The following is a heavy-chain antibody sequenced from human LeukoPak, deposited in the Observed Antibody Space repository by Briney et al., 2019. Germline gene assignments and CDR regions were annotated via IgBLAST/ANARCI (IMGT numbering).Heavy chain of an antibody. J-gene: IGHJ4*02. Sequence: GGSLRLSCVASGFNLSGYWMSWVRQAPGKGLEWVANINEDGSAKHYVDSVKGRFTVSRDNAKNSLYLQMDSLRAEDTAVYYCARYSGGYYSFHNWGQGTLVTVSS. CDR3: ARYSGGYYSFHN. CDR1: GFNLSGYW. V-gene: IGHV3-7*03. D-gene: IGHD1-26*01. CDR2: INEDGSAK.